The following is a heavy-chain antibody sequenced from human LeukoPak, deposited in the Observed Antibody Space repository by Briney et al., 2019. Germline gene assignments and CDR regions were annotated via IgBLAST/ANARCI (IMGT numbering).Heavy chain of an antibody. V-gene: IGHV3-20*04. CDR3: ASGGIYYGAAVDF. Sequence: GGSLRLSCAASGFTFDDYGMSWVRHAPGKGLEWVSGINWNGGSTGYADSVKGRFTISRDNAKNSLYLQMNSPRAEDTALYYCASGGIYYGAAVDFWGQGTLVTVSS. CDR1: GFTFDDYG. D-gene: IGHD1-26*01. CDR2: INWNGGST. J-gene: IGHJ4*02.